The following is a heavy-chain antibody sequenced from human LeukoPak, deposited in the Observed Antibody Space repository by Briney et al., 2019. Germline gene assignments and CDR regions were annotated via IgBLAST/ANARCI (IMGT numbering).Heavy chain of an antibody. CDR3: ARVAIDGNCYQSDY. J-gene: IGHJ4*02. V-gene: IGHV3-23*01. CDR1: GFSFDDYG. D-gene: IGHD2-15*01. CDR2: ISGRDIST. Sequence: GGSLRLSCAASGFSFDDYGLTWVRQAPGKGLEWVSTISGRDISTYYPDSVKGRFTISRDNSKNTLYLQMNNLRAEDTAVYYCARVAIDGNCYQSDYWGQGALVTVSS.